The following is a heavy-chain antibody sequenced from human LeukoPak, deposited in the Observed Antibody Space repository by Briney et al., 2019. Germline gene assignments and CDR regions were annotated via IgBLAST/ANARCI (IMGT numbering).Heavy chain of an antibody. CDR3: ALCPYYYWSSGVFDP. Sequence: GASEKVSCTASVYTFSLRTMRWVRNGPRQALERGGGITSYNGNTNYAQKFQDRVTITRDMSMSTAYMELSSLRSEDTAMYYCALCPYYYWSSGVFDPWGQGTLVTVSS. V-gene: IGHV1-45*02. CDR1: VYTFSLRT. D-gene: IGHD3-22*01. J-gene: IGHJ5*02. CDR2: ITSYNGNT.